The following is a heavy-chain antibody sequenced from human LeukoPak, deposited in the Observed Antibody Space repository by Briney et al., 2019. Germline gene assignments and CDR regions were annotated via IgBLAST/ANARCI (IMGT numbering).Heavy chain of an antibody. CDR2: IYSGGST. D-gene: IGHD3-22*01. CDR3: ARERWYYDSSGYSNYYYYMDV. CDR1: GFTVSSNY. Sequence: PGGSLRLSCAASGFTVSSNYMSLVRQAPGKGREWVSVIYSGGSTYYADSVKGRFTISRDNSKNTLNLQMNRLRAEDTAVYYCARERWYYDSSGYSNYYYYMDVWGKGTPVTVSS. J-gene: IGHJ6*03. V-gene: IGHV3-66*02.